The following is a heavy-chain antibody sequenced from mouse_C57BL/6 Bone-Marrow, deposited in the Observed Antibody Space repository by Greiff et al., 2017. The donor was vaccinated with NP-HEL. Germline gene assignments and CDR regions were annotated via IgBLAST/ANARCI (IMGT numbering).Heavy chain of an antibody. CDR3: ARHPHSRDYAMDY. CDR1: GFSLTSYG. J-gene: IGHJ4*01. Sequence: QVHVKQSGPGLVAPSQSLSITCTVSGFSLTSYGVHWVRQPPGKGLEWLVVIWSDGSTTYNSALKSRLSISKDNSKSQVFLKMNSLQTDDTAMYYCARHPHSRDYAMDYWGQGTSVTVSS. CDR2: IWSDGST. V-gene: IGHV2-6-1*01.